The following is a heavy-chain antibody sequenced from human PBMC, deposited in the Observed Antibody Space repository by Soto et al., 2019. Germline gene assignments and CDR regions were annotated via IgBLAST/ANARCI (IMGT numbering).Heavy chain of an antibody. CDR2: IGTAGDP. CDR3: ARATPLFCSSTSCQRAVYGMDV. J-gene: IGHJ6*02. Sequence: HPGGSLRLSCAASGFTFSSYDMHWVRQATGKGLEWVSAIGTAGDPYYPGSVKGRFTISRENAKNSLYLQMNSLRAGDTAVYYCARATPLFCSSTSCQRAVYGMDVWGQGTTVTVSS. V-gene: IGHV3-13*05. CDR1: GFTFSSYD. D-gene: IGHD2-2*01.